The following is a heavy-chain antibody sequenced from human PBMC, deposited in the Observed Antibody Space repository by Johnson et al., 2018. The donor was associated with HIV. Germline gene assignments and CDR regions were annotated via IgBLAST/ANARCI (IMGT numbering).Heavy chain of an antibody. CDR1: GFTFSTYG. Sequence: VQLVESGGGLVQPGGSLRMSCVASGFTFSTYGMTWVRQAPGKGLEWVSAISGTGGTTCYADSVRGRFSISRDKSKDTLYLQMSSLRAEDTAVYYCAKGRGYDYDALDFWGQGTMVTVSS. D-gene: IGHD5-12*01. CDR2: ISGTGGTT. V-gene: IGHV3-23*04. J-gene: IGHJ3*01. CDR3: AKGRGYDYDALDF.